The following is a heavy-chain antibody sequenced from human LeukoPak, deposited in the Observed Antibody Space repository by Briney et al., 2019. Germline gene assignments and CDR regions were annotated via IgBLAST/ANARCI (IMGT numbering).Heavy chain of an antibody. Sequence: KPSETLSLTCTVPGGSVRPYFWNWIRQSPGKGLEWLAFIDYSGSTSYNPSLNSRATISTDTSKSQFSLRLSSVTAADTAVYYCARVSDPTDIDYWGQGTLVTVSS. D-gene: IGHD1-26*01. V-gene: IGHV4-59*02. CDR2: IDYSGST. CDR3: ARVSDPTDIDY. CDR1: GGSVRPYF. J-gene: IGHJ4*02.